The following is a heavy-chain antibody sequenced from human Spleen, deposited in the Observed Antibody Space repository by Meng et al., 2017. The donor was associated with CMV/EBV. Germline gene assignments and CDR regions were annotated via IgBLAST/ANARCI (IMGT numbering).Heavy chain of an antibody. J-gene: IGHJ3*02. Sequence: GESLKISCAASGFSFSGYAMNWVRQAPGKGLEWVSVIYSGGSTYYADSVKGRFTISRDNSKNTLYLQMNSLRAEDTAVYYCASPLTMVRGGPRAFDIWGQGTMVTVSS. D-gene: IGHD3-10*01. CDR2: IYSGGST. CDR3: ASPLTMVRGGPRAFDI. V-gene: IGHV3-53*01. CDR1: GFSFSGYA.